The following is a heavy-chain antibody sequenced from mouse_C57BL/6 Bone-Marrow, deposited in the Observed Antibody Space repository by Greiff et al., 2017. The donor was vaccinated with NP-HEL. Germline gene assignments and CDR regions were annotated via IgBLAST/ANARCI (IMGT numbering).Heavy chain of an antibody. CDR3: ARSIYYDYADDPFYAMGY. J-gene: IGHJ4*01. CDR1: GFTFTDYY. CDR2: IRNKANGYTT. Sequence: EVMLVESGGGLVQPGGSLSLSCAASGFTFTDYYMSWVRQPPGKALEWLVFIRNKANGYTTEYSASLKGRFTISSDNSQSILYLQMNALRAEDSATYYCARSIYYDYADDPFYAMGYWGQGTSVTVSS. V-gene: IGHV7-3*01. D-gene: IGHD2-4*01.